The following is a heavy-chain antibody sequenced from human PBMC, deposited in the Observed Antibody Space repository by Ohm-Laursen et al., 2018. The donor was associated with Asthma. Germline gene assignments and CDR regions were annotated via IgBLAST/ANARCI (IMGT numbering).Heavy chain of an antibody. CDR3: ARIGAEGEVPRPEISLPH. V-gene: IGHV3-21*01. J-gene: IGHJ1*01. CDR1: GYTFSRYS. Sequence: SLRLSCTASGYTFSRYSIHWVRQFPGKGLEWVASISTASTFIYYADSVRGRFTTSRDNANNSVYLQMNNLRAEDTALYYCARIGAEGEVPRPEISLPHWGEGTLVTVSS. D-gene: IGHD3-16*01. CDR2: ISTASTFI.